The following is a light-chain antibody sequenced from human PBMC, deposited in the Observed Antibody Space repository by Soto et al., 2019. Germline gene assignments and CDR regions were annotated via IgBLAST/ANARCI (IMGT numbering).Light chain of an antibody. V-gene: IGKV3-15*01. CDR1: ETVATN. CDR3: QQYFEWPPMT. CDR2: GAS. Sequence: EVVMTQSPATLSASPGERATLSCWASETVATNLAWYQQKPGQAPRLLISGASTRAAGISDRFRGSGSGTEFTLTISSLRSEDYGIYYCQQYFEWPPMTFGQGTKVEI. J-gene: IGKJ1*01.